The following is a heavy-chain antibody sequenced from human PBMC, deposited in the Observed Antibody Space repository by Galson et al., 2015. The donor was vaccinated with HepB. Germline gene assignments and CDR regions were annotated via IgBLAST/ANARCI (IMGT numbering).Heavy chain of an antibody. Sequence: SLRLSCATSGFTLNSYGMHWVRQAPGKGLEWVAVISSDGSNKYYADSVKGRFTISRDSSKNTLYVQMNSLRAEDTAVYHCAKDLALISYSSGWLPYFDYWGQGTLVTVSS. CDR2: ISSDGSNK. CDR1: GFTLNSYG. J-gene: IGHJ4*02. CDR3: AKDLALISYSSGWLPYFDY. V-gene: IGHV3-30*18. D-gene: IGHD6-19*01.